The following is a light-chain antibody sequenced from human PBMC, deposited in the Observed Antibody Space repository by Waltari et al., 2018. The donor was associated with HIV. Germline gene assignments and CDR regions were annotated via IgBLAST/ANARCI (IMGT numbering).Light chain of an antibody. V-gene: IGLV2-14*01. CDR2: GVY. J-gene: IGLJ2*01. Sequence: QSALTQPASVSGSPGQSITISCAGPTSDIALFDSVSWYQQHPGRAPQLMIFGVYSRPSGVSSRFSGSKSGNTASLTISGLQAEDEANYYCCSYTAIHTLIFGGGTKLTVL. CDR1: TSDIALFDS. CDR3: CSYTAIHTLI.